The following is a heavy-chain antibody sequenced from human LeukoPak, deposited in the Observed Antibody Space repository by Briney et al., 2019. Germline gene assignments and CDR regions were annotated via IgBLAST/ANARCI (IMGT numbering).Heavy chain of an antibody. CDR3: ARDWRLDWFDP. D-gene: IGHD3-3*01. V-gene: IGHV3-20*04. CDR1: GFTFCDYG. J-gene: IGHJ5*02. CDR2: INWNCGST. Sequence: PGGSLRLPCAASGFTFCDYGMSGGRQSPGKGLEWVWVINWNCGSTVYADSVKGRFTISRDNAKNSLYLQMNSLRVEDTAVYYCARDWRLDWFDPWGQGTLVTVCS.